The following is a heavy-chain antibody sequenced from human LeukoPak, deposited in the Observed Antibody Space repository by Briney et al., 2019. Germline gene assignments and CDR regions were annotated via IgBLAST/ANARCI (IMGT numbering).Heavy chain of an antibody. J-gene: IGHJ6*03. CDR1: GASISSYY. Sequence: KPSEPLPSTGTAAGASISSYYSRCIRPPPGKRLECSGSSNPSASTFYNPSLKRRFTISVDTSKNQFSLKVTYVTATDTAVYYCARDGSRGGFWSGSSLHSMDVWGKGTTVTVSS. V-gene: IGHV4-38-2*02. D-gene: IGHD3-3*01. CDR2: SNPSAST. CDR3: ARDGSRGGFWSGSSLHSMDV.